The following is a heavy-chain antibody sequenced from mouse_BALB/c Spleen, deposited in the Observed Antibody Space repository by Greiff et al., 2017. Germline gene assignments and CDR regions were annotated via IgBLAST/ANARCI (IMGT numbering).Heavy chain of an antibody. Sequence: EVMLVESGGGLVQPGGSRKLSCAASGFTFSDYGMAWVRQAPGKGPEWVAFISNLAYSIYYADTVTGRFTISRENAKNTLYLEMSSLRSEDTAMCYCTRGNRYYFDYWGQGTTLTVSS. CDR2: ISNLAYSI. J-gene: IGHJ2*01. V-gene: IGHV5-15*02. CDR1: GFTFSDYG. D-gene: IGHD2-14*01. CDR3: TRGNRYYFDY.